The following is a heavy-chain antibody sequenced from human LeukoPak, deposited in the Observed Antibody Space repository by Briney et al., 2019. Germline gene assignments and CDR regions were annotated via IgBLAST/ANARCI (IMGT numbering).Heavy chain of an antibody. Sequence: ASVKVSCKASGYTFTSYDINWVRQATGQGLEWMGWMNPNSGNTGYAQKFQGRATMTRNTSISTAYMELSSLRSEDTAVYYCARARRITIFGVVIADAFDIWGQGTMVTVSS. CDR2: MNPNSGNT. J-gene: IGHJ3*02. V-gene: IGHV1-8*01. D-gene: IGHD3-3*01. CDR1: GYTFTSYD. CDR3: ARARRITIFGVVIADAFDI.